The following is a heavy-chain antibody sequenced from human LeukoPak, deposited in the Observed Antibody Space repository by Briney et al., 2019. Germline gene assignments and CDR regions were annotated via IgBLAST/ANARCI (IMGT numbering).Heavy chain of an antibody. D-gene: IGHD5-18*01. CDR1: GASMSTHY. CDR2: LLDSWRT. Sequence: SGTLSLTCTVSGASMSTHYWSWLRQPPGKGLEWTGYLLDSWRTKDNPSLQSRVTLSADTSKNQFSLRLTSVTAADTAVYYCATIRRGSIYGYFDFWGQGILVTVSS. CDR3: ATIRRGSIYGYFDF. J-gene: IGHJ4*02. V-gene: IGHV4-59*11.